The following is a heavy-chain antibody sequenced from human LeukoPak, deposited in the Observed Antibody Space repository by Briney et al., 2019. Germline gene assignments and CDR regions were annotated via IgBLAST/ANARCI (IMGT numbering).Heavy chain of an antibody. V-gene: IGHV4-30-2*01. J-gene: IGHJ5*02. D-gene: IGHD3-10*01. CDR3: ARDPDGLNWFDP. CDR1: GGSISSGGYY. Sequence: PSETLSLTCTVSGGSISSGGYYWSWIRQPPGKGLEWIGYIYHSGSTYYNPSLKSRVTISVDTSKNQFSLKLSSVTAADTAVYYCARDPDGLNWFDPWGQGTLVTVSS. CDR2: IYHSGST.